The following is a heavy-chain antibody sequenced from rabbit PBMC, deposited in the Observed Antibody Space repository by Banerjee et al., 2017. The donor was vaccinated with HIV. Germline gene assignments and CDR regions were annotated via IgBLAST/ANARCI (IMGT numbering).Heavy chain of an antibody. CDR2: IYGGSSGST. J-gene: IGHJ6*01. CDR3: ARDNAASTDFYYGMDL. D-gene: IGHD4-2*01. Sequence: QEQLEESGGGLVKPEGSLTLTCTASGFDLSSNYHMCWVRQAPGKGLEWIACIYGGSSGSTYYASWAKGRFTISKTSSTTVTLQRTSLTVADTATYFCARDNAASTDFYYGMDLWGPGTLVTVS. V-gene: IGHV1S45*01. CDR1: GFDLSSNYH.